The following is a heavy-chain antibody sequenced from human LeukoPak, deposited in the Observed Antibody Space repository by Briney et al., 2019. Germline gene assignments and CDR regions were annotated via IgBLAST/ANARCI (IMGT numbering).Heavy chain of an antibody. Sequence: GGSLRLSCAASGFTFSGSAMHWVRQASGKGLEWVGRIRSKANSYATAYAASVKVRFTISRDDSKNTAYLQMNSLKTEDTAVYYCTRRWDSSGYFLPLDYWGQGTLVTVSS. CDR1: GFTFSGSA. CDR2: IRSKANSYAT. J-gene: IGHJ4*02. D-gene: IGHD3-22*01. V-gene: IGHV3-73*01. CDR3: TRRWDSSGYFLPLDY.